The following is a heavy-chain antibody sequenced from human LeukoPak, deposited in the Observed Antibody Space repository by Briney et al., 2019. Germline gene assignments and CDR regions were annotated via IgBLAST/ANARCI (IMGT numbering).Heavy chain of an antibody. V-gene: IGHV3-23*01. CDR1: GFTFSSYA. CDR3: ARPKMVYAQYYFDY. Sequence: GGSLRLSCAASGFTFSSYAMSWVRQAPGKGLEWVSAISGSGGSTYYADSVKGRFTNSRDNSKNTLYLQMSSLRAEDTAVYYCARPKMVYAQYYFDYWGQGTLVTVSS. D-gene: IGHD2-8*01. J-gene: IGHJ4*02. CDR2: ISGSGGST.